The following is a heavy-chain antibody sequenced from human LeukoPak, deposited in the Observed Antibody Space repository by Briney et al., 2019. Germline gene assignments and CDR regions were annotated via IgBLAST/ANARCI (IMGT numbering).Heavy chain of an antibody. D-gene: IGHD3-16*01. Sequence: SVKVSCKASGGTFSNYVFNWVRQAPGQGLEWMGGIIPVFGTTKYAQNFQGRVTITTNESTTTAYMELSSLRSEDTAVYYCARVPRARGITGYFFDYLGQGTLVTVSS. J-gene: IGHJ4*02. CDR2: IIPVFGTT. CDR1: GGTFSNYV. V-gene: IGHV1-69*05. CDR3: ARVPRARGITGYFFDY.